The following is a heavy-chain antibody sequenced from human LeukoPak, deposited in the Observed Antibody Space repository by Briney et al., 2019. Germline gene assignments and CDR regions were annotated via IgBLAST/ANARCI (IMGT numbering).Heavy chain of an antibody. Sequence: SETLSLTCTVSDGSISSYYWSWIRQPPGKGLEWIGYINYSGSTNYNPSLKSRVTISIDTSKNQFSLNLRSVTAADTAVYYCARSYGDYVSYYYMDVWGKGTTVTVSS. J-gene: IGHJ6*03. V-gene: IGHV4-59*01. D-gene: IGHD4-17*01. CDR2: INYSGST. CDR1: DGSISSYY. CDR3: ARSYGDYVSYYYMDV.